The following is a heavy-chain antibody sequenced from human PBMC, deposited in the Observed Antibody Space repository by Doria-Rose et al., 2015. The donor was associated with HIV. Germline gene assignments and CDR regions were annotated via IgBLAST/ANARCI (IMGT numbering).Heavy chain of an antibody. CDR3: TKRRGVTDIDPFDI. J-gene: IGHJ3*02. D-gene: IGHD2-21*02. Sequence: VQLVESGGGLLQPGRALRLSCAASGFRFDDYAMHWVRQTPGKGLEWVAGISWNSDTIGYADPVKGRFTISRDNAKNSLYLQMNSLRAEDTALYYCTKRRGVTDIDPFDIWGQGTMVIVS. CDR1: GFRFDDYA. V-gene: IGHV3-9*01. CDR2: ISWNSDTI.